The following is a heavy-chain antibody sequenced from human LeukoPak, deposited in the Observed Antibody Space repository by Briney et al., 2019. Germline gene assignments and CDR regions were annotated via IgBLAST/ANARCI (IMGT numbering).Heavy chain of an antibody. V-gene: IGHV3-23*01. CDR1: GFTFSNYG. CDR3: VKARMPHCGTDCLES. CDR2: IRGSGGGT. Sequence: GESLRLSCAASGFTFSNYGMSWVRQAPGKGLEWVSVIRGSGGGTYYADSVKGRFTISRDNSKNTGYLQMNSLRAEDTAVYYCVKARMPHCGTDCLESWGQGTLVTVSS. J-gene: IGHJ4*02. D-gene: IGHD2-21*02.